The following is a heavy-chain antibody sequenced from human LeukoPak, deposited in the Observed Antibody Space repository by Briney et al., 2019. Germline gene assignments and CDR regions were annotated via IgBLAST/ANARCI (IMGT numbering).Heavy chain of an antibody. J-gene: IGHJ4*02. CDR1: GGTFSSYA. Sequence: SVKVSCKASGGTFSSYAISWVRQAPGQGLERMGGIIPIFGTANYAQKFQGRVTITMDESTSTAYMELSSLRSEDTAVYYCARSGGVYYDSSGYYFDYWGQGTLVTVSS. CDR2: IIPIFGTA. V-gene: IGHV1-69*05. D-gene: IGHD3-22*01. CDR3: ARSGGVYYDSSGYYFDY.